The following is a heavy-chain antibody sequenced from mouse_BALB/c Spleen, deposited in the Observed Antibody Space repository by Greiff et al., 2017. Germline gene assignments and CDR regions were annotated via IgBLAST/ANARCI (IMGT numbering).Heavy chain of an antibody. D-gene: IGHD2-2*01. Sequence: QVQLKESGPGLVAPSQSLSITCTVSGFSLTSYGVHWVRQPPGKGLEWLGMIWGGGSTDYNSALKSRLSISKDNSKSQVFLKMNSLQTDDTAMYYCARLYGYDGAWFAYWGQGTLVTVSA. J-gene: IGHJ3*01. V-gene: IGHV2-6-4*01. CDR2: IWGGGST. CDR1: GFSLTSYG. CDR3: ARLYGYDGAWFAY.